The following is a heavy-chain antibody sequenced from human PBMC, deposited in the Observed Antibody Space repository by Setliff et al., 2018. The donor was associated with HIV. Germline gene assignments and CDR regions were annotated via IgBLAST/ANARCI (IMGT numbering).Heavy chain of an antibody. D-gene: IGHD6-13*01. CDR2: ISSSGSTI. J-gene: IGHJ4*02. CDR1: GFTFSTYE. CDR3: AAQDMAAAVDY. Sequence: QSGGSLRLSCAASGFTFSTYEMNWVRQAPGKGPEWVSYISSSGSTIYYADSVKGRFTISRDNSKNSLYLQMNSLRAEDTAVYYCAAQDMAAAVDYWGQGTLVTVSS. V-gene: IGHV3-48*03.